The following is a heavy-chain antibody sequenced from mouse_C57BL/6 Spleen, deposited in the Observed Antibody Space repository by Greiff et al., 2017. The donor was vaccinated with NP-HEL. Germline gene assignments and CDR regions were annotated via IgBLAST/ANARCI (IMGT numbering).Heavy chain of an antibody. CDR1: GFSFSSYA. V-gene: IGHV5-4*03. CDR3: ARYTCGNWGFGY. D-gene: IGHD2-1*01. CDR2: ISDGGSYT. Sequence: EVKLMESGGGLVKPGGSLKLSCAASGFSFSSYAMSWVRQTPEKRLEWVATISDGGSYTYYPDIVKGRFTISSDTAKNNMYLQMSHLKSEDADMYYCARYTCGNWGFGYWGQGVTLTVST. J-gene: IGHJ2*01.